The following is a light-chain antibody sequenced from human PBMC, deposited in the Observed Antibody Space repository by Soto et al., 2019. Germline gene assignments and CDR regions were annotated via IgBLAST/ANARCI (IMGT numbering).Light chain of an antibody. CDR3: QQCGSSPWT. J-gene: IGKJ1*01. V-gene: IGKV3-20*01. CDR1: QSISSSY. CDR2: DAS. Sequence: EIVLTQSPGTLSLSPGERATLSCRASQSISSSYLAWYQQKPGQAPRLLIYDASSRATGIPDRFSGSGSGTDFTLTISRLEPEDFAVYYCQQCGSSPWTFGQGTTVEIK.